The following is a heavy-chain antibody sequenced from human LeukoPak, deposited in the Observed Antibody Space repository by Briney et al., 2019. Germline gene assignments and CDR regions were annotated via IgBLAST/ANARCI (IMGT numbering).Heavy chain of an antibody. CDR3: ARVIGYSSTWFPYYFDH. V-gene: IGHV4-59*01. Sequence: SETLSLTCTVSGGSTSSYYWSWIRQPPGKGLERIGHVYYSGSTNYNPSLKSRVTISLDTSKNQFSLKLSSVTTADTAVYCCARVIGYSSTWFPYYFDHWGQGTLVTVSS. CDR2: VYYSGST. J-gene: IGHJ4*02. D-gene: IGHD6-13*01. CDR1: GGSTSSYY.